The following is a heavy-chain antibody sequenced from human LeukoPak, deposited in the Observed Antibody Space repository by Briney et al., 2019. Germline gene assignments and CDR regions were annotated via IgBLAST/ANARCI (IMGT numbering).Heavy chain of an antibody. CDR2: IYYSGST. Sequence: SETLSLTCTVSGGSISSYYWSWIRQPPGKGLEWIGYIYYSGSTNYNPSLKSRVTISVDTSKNQFSLKLSSVTAADTAVYYCARYGPWSSSWLPVAFDIWGQGTMVTVSS. J-gene: IGHJ3*02. CDR1: GGSISSYY. D-gene: IGHD6-13*01. V-gene: IGHV4-59*12. CDR3: ARYGPWSSSWLPVAFDI.